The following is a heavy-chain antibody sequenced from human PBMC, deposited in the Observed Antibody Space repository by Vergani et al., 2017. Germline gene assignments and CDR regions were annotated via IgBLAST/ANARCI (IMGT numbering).Heavy chain of an antibody. V-gene: IGHV4-34*01. Sequence: QVQLQQWGAGLLKPSETLSLTCAVYGGSFSGYYWSWIRQPPGKGLEWIGEINHSGSTNYNPSRKGRVTISVDTSKNQFSLKLSSVTAADTAVYYCARGIAARSYTRGDYWGQGTLVTVSS. J-gene: IGHJ4*02. CDR2: INHSGST. CDR3: ARGIAARSYTRGDY. D-gene: IGHD6-6*01. CDR1: GGSFSGYY.